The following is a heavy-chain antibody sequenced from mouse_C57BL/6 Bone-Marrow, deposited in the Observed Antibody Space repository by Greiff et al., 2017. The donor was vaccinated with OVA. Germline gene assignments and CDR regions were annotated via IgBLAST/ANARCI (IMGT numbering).Heavy chain of an antibody. CDR3: ARALYYYGIRFAY. J-gene: IGHJ3*01. Sequence: EVQRVESGGGLVKPGGSLKLSCAASGFTFSSYAMSWVRQTPEKRLEWVATISDGGSYTYYPDNVKGRYTISRDNAKNNLYLQISHLKSEDTAMYYCARALYYYGIRFAYWGRGTLVTVSA. V-gene: IGHV5-4*01. CDR2: ISDGGSYT. CDR1: GFTFSSYA. D-gene: IGHD1-1*01.